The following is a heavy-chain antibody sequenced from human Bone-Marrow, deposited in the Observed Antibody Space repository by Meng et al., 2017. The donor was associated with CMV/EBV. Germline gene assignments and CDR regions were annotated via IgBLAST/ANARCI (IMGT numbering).Heavy chain of an antibody. CDR1: GYIFTAYY. CDR2: INPKSGVA. V-gene: IGHV1-2*02. J-gene: IGHJ6*02. CDR3: ARDRTETHMPYLYHGMDV. D-gene: IGHD2-2*01. Sequence: ASVKVSCKASGYIFTAYYIHWVRQAPGQGLEWMGWINPKSGVANYAQNFQGRVSMTRDTSRSAAYMELSRLRSDDTSVYYCARDRTETHMPYLYHGMDVWGQGTTVTVSS.